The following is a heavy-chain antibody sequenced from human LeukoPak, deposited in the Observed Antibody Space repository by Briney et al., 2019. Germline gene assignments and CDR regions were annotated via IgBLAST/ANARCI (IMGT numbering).Heavy chain of an antibody. V-gene: IGHV3-33*01. CDR1: GFTFSSYG. D-gene: IGHD7-27*01. CDR3: ARDNTGKTGDSTGGYYFDY. J-gene: IGHJ4*02. CDR2: IWYDGSNK. Sequence: PGGSLRLSCAASGFTFSSYGMHWVRQAPGKGLEWVGVIWYDGSNKYYADSVKGRFTISRDNSKNTLYLQMNSLRAEDTAVYYCARDNTGKTGDSTGGYYFDYWGQGTLVTVSS.